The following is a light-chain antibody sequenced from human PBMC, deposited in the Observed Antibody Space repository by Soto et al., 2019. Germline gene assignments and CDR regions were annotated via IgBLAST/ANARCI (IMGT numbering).Light chain of an antibody. CDR2: KAS. J-gene: IGKJ3*01. Sequence: DIQMTQSPSTLSASIGDRVIITCRASQSISDWLAWYQQKPGKAPNLLIYKASSLESGVPSRFGGSGSGTEFTLTISNLQPDDFATCYCQQYKSYSQFTFGPGTKVDI. CDR1: QSISDW. V-gene: IGKV1-5*03. CDR3: QQYKSYSQFT.